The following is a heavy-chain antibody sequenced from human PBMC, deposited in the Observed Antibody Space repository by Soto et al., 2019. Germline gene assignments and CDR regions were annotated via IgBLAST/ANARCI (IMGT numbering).Heavy chain of an antibody. D-gene: IGHD5-12*01. CDR2: ITSKKYGGTP. V-gene: IGHV3-49*03. CDR1: GFAFCDFA. Sequence: GGSLRLSCITSGFAFCDFAMTWFRQAPGKGLEWVGFITSKKYGGTPQYAASVKGRFSISRDDSKSIAYLQMNNLKTDDTAVYYFSRPPPERYSASDSPIEVLGQGPRGTVPS. CDR3: SRPPPERYSASDSPIEV. J-gene: IGHJ6*02.